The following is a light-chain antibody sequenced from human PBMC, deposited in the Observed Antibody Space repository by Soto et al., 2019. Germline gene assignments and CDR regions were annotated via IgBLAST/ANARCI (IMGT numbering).Light chain of an antibody. CDR3: QQSYSTPRT. CDR2: AAS. J-gene: IGKJ1*01. CDR1: QRISSH. Sequence: DIQMTQSPSSVSAAVGDRVTRACLASQRISSHLNWYQQKPGEAPNLLIYAASNLQSGVPSRFSGSGSGTDFTLTISSLQPEDFATYSCQQSYSTPRTFGQGTKVDIK. V-gene: IGKV1-39*01.